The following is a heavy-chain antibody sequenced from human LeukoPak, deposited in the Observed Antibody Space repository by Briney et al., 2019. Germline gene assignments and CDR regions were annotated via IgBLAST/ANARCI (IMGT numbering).Heavy chain of an antibody. CDR2: IIGSGGNT. CDR3: AKGMEQWLVTELDY. Sequence: GGSQSLFCAPSGLPFSIYSIRWVRHAPGKGLEWVSAIIGSGGNTYYTDSVKGRFTISRDNSKNTLYLQMNSLRAEDTAVYYCAKGMEQWLVTELDYWGQGTLVTVSS. D-gene: IGHD6-19*01. V-gene: IGHV3-23*01. J-gene: IGHJ4*02. CDR1: GLPFSIYS.